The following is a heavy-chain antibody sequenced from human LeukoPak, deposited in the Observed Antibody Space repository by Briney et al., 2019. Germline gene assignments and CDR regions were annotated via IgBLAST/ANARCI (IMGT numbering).Heavy chain of an antibody. J-gene: IGHJ6*03. V-gene: IGHV1-2*02. D-gene: IGHD6-13*01. Sequence: ASVKVSCKASGYTFTGYYMHWVRQDLRQGLQWMGWINPNSGDTEYAQKFQGRVTTTRDTSISTVYMELSSLRSDDTAVYYCARADSVPAGDYHYWYMDVWGKGTTVTVSS. CDR1: GYTFTGYY. CDR3: ARADSVPAGDYHYWYMDV. CDR2: INPNSGDT.